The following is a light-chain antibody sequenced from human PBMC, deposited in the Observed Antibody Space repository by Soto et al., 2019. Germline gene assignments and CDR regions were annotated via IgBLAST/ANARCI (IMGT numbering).Light chain of an antibody. V-gene: IGLV2-11*01. CDR1: SSDVGGYEY. J-gene: IGLJ2*01. CDR2: HVA. Sequence: QLVLTQPASVSGSPGQSITISCTGTSSDVGGYEYVSWYQQHPGKAPTLIIYHVAQRPSGVPDRFSASKSGTTASLTISGLQAEDEAEYFCCSYAAGQTLVFGGGTKLTVL. CDR3: CSYAAGQTLV.